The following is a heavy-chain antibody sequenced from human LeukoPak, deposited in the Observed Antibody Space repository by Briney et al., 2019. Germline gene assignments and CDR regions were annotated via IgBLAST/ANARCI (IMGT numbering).Heavy chain of an antibody. J-gene: IGHJ4*02. CDR1: GGSISSYY. Sequence: ETLSLTCTASGGSISSYYWSWIRPPPAEGLQWFGYIYHSGSSNYNPSLKSRVTISVDTSKKQFSLKLSSVTAADTAVYYCARASMGYSSSWYFDYWGQGTLVTVSS. D-gene: IGHD6-13*01. CDR2: IYHSGSS. V-gene: IGHV4-59*01. CDR3: ARASMGYSSSWYFDY.